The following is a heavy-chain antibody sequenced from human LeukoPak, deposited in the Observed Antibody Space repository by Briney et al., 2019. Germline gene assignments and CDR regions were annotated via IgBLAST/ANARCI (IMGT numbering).Heavy chain of an antibody. CDR3: AKDSGEVAVAGTPRFLDY. J-gene: IGHJ4*02. V-gene: IGHV3-30*18. Sequence: PGRSLRLSCAASGFTFSSFGMSWVRQAPGKGLEWVAVISYDGSNKYYADSVKGRFTISRDNSKNTLYLQMNSLRAEDTAVYYCAKDSGEVAVAGTPRFLDYWGQGTLVTVSS. CDR2: ISYDGSNK. CDR1: GFTFSSFG. D-gene: IGHD6-19*01.